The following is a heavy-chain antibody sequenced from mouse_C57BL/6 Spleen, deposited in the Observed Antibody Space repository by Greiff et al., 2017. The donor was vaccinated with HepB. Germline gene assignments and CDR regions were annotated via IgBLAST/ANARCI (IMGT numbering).Heavy chain of an antibody. J-gene: IGHJ3*01. V-gene: IGHV1-39*01. CDR2: INPNYGTT. CDR3: ANYYGSSSWFAY. Sequence: EVKLMESGPELVKPGASVKISCKASGYSFTDYNMNWVKQSNGKSLEWIGVINPNYGTTSYNQKFKGKATLTVDQSSSTAYMQLNSLTSEDSAVYYCANYYGSSSWFAYWGQGTLVTVSA. D-gene: IGHD1-1*01. CDR1: GYSFTDYN.